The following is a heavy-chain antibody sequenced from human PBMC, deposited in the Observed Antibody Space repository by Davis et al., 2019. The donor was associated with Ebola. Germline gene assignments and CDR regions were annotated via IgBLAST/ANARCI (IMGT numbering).Heavy chain of an antibody. J-gene: IGHJ6*02. CDR3: AKSGSGSYYVNYYYGMDV. V-gene: IGHV3-74*01. CDR2: INSDGSST. Sequence: HTGGSLRLSCAASGFTFSSYWMHWVRQAPGKGLVWVSRINSDGSSTSYADSVKGRFTISRDNSKNTLYLQMNSLRAEDTAVYYCAKSGSGSYYVNYYYGMDVWGQGATVTVSS. CDR1: GFTFSSYW. D-gene: IGHD1-26*01.